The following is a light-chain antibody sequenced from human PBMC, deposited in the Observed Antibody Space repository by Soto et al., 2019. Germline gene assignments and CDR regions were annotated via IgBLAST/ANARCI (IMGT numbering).Light chain of an antibody. V-gene: IGKV1-39*01. CDR3: QQVDAYPST. Sequence: DIQMTQSPSSLSASVGDRVSITWRASQSISSYLNWYQQKPGKAPNLLIYAASTLQTGVPSRFSGGGSGTDFTLTIDNLQPEDFATYYCQQVDAYPSTFGGGTKVDIK. CDR2: AAS. CDR1: QSISSY. J-gene: IGKJ4*01.